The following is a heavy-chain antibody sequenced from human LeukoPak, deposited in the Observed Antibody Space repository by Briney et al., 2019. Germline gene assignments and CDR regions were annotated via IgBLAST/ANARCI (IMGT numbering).Heavy chain of an antibody. CDR3: ARTSVLWFGDINHNWFDP. Sequence: SETLSLTCTVSGGSISSSNYYWGWIRQSPGMGLDWIGSISHTGSTYHNPSLKSRVTISVDTSKNQFSLRLTSVTAADTAVYYCARTSVLWFGDINHNWFDPWGQGTLVTVSS. J-gene: IGHJ5*02. D-gene: IGHD3-10*01. CDR1: GGSISSSNYY. V-gene: IGHV4-39*01. CDR2: ISHTGST.